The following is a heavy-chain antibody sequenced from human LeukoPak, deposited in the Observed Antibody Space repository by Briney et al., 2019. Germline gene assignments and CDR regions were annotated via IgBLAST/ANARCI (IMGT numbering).Heavy chain of an antibody. J-gene: IGHJ5*02. CDR2: IYWDDEK. CDR3: AHSYYFGSRSYYNVWFAP. V-gene: IGHV2-5*02. CDR1: GFSLSTGGVG. Sequence: SGPALVKPTQTLTLTFTFSGFSLSTGGVGVGWIRQPPGKALQWLALIYWDDEKYYSPSLKSRPSISRDTSRNQVVLTMTNMDPLDTATYFCAHSYYFGSRSYYNVWFAPWGLGTLVTVSS. D-gene: IGHD3-10*01.